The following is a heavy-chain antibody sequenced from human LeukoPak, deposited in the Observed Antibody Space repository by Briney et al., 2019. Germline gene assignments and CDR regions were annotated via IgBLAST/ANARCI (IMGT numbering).Heavy chain of an antibody. J-gene: IGHJ3*02. CDR2: IWYDGSNK. Sequence: GGFLRLSCAASGFTFSNYGMHWVRQAPGKGLEWVAVIWYDGSNKYYGDSVKGRFTISRDNSKNTLYLQMSSLRAEDTAIYYCARAGEGFDTWGQGTKVTVSS. D-gene: IGHD3-10*01. CDR3: ARAGEGFDT. CDR1: GFTFSNYG. V-gene: IGHV3-33*01.